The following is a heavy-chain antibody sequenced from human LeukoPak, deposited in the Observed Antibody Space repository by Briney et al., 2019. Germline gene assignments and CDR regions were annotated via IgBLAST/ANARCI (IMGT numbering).Heavy chain of an antibody. CDR2: VKQDGSEK. V-gene: IGHV3-7*01. CDR1: GFTFSRFW. D-gene: IGHD1-7*01. Sequence: HGGSLRLSCAASGFTFSRFWMSWVRQAPGNGLEWVANVKQDGSEKYYVGSVKGRFTISRDNAKNSLYLQMNSLRAEDTAVYYCARDLVWNYGAEGSEVDYWGQGTLVTVSS. J-gene: IGHJ4*02. CDR3: ARDLVWNYGAEGSEVDY.